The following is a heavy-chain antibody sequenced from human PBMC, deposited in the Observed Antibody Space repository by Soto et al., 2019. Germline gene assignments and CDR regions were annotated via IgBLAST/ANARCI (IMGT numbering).Heavy chain of an antibody. D-gene: IGHD4-17*01. V-gene: IGHV4-30-4*01. J-gene: IGHJ4*02. Sequence: KASETLSLTCTVSGDSISSDNYYWSWIRQPPGKGLEWIGYIYDSGSTYYNASLKSRVTISVDTPKNQFSLKLSSVTAADTAVYYCARVRGYGDYSDYWGQGTLVTVSS. CDR1: GDSISSDNYY. CDR3: ARVRGYGDYSDY. CDR2: IYDSGST.